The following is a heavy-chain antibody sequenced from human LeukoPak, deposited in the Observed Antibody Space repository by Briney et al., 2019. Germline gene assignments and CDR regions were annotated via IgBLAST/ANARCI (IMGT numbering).Heavy chain of an antibody. J-gene: IGHJ4*02. D-gene: IGHD2/OR15-2a*01. CDR1: GFSFSSYW. CDR3: ARVSFCPRCHFDY. V-gene: IGHV3-74*03. CDR2: TSPDGSSA. Sequence: GRSLRLSCAASGFSFSSYWMHWVRQAAREFLVWVARTSPDGSSALSAGSVRGRFTISRDDADNTLYLQLNSLRAEDTAVYYCARVSFCPRCHFDYWGQGTLVTVSS.